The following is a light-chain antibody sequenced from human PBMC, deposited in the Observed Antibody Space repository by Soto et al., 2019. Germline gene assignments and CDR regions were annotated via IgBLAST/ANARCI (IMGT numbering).Light chain of an antibody. V-gene: IGLV2-8*01. CDR2: EVT. CDR3: SSFAASNTCV. J-gene: IGLJ3*02. Sequence: QSALTQPPSASGSPGQSVTISCTGTSSDVGAYNYVSWYQQHAGKAPKLVIYEVTKRPSGVPDRFSGSKSANTASLTVSGLQAEDEADYYCSSFAASNTCVLGG. CDR1: SSDVGAYNY.